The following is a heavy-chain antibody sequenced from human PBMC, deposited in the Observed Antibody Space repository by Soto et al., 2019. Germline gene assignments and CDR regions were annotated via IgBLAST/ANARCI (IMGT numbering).Heavy chain of an antibody. V-gene: IGHV3-23*01. CDR1: GFTFSRHA. Sequence: EVQLLESGGGLVQPGGSLRLSCTASGFTFSRHAMTWVRQAPGKGLEWVSGLSDSGGSIYYADPVKGRFTISRDNSVNTMYLQMTTLRAEDTAIYCCAKVSSSWYAGFFDLWGQGTLVTVSS. CDR3: AKVSSSWYAGFFDL. J-gene: IGHJ4*02. CDR2: LSDSGGSI. D-gene: IGHD6-13*01.